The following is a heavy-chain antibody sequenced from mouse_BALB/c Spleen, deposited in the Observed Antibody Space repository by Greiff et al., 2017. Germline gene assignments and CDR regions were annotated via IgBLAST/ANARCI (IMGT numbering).Heavy chain of an antibody. CDR3: STAPDY. CDR2: INSGGGST. Sequence: EVQRVESGGGLVQPGESLKLSCESNEYAFPSHDMSWVRKTPEERLELVGAINSGGGSTYYPDTMERRFIISRDNTQKTLYMQMSSLRSEDTALYYCSTAPDYWGQGTTLTVSS. CDR1: EYAFPSHD. D-gene: IGHD1-2*01. J-gene: IGHJ2*01. V-gene: IGHV5-2*01.